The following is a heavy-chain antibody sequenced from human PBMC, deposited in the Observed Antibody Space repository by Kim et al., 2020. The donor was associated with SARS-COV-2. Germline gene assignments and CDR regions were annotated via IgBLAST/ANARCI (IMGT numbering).Heavy chain of an antibody. CDR3: ARDFWGFGRGAFDI. CDR1: GGSISSSNW. CDR2: IYHSGST. J-gene: IGHJ3*02. Sequence: SETLSLTCAVSGGSISSSNWWSWVRQPPGKGLEWIGEIYHSGSTNYNPSLKSRVTISVDKSKNQFSLKLSSVTAADTAVYYCARDFWGFGRGAFDIWGQGRMVPVSS. D-gene: IGHD7-27*01. V-gene: IGHV4-4*02.